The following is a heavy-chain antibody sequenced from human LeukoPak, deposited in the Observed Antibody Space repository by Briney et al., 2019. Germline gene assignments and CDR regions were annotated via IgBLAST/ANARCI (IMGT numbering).Heavy chain of an antibody. CDR1: GLPFSSSC. D-gene: IGHD5-12*01. CDR2: VSGDGTIT. Sequence: PGGSLRLSCVVSGLPFSSSCMHWVRHLPGRGVLWGSSVSGDGTITTYADSVKGRFIISRANAKNTLSLQMNSLRGEDTAVYFRATAYSGFAYTWFDPWGQGTLVTVSS. V-gene: IGHV3-74*01. J-gene: IGHJ5*02. CDR3: ATAYSGFAYTWFDP.